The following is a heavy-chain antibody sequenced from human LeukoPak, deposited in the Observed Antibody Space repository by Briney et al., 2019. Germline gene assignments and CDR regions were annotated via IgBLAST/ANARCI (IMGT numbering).Heavy chain of an antibody. D-gene: IGHD3-16*01. CDR3: ARDRFHAVES. CDR2: IKDDGSGT. Sequence: KSGGSLRPFCAASGFTFTKNWMHWVRQAPGKGLVWVSVIKDDGSGTTYADSVKGRFTISRDNAKNTVHLQMNSLRAEDTAIYYCARDRFHAVESWGQGTLGIVSS. CDR1: GFTFTKNW. J-gene: IGHJ4*02. V-gene: IGHV3-74*01.